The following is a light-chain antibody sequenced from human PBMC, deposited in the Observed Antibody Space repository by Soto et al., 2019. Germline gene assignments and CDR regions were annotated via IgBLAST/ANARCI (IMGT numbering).Light chain of an antibody. CDR2: GAS. V-gene: IGKV3-20*01. CDR1: QTVSGNY. J-gene: IGKJ1*01. CDR3: QQYFKSPWT. Sequence: EIVMTQSPATLSLSPGDRATLSCGASQTVSGNYLAWYQQKPGQVPRLLIYGASSRAIGIPDRFSGSGSGTDFALTISRLEPEDFAVYYCQQYFKSPWTFGQGTKVDIK.